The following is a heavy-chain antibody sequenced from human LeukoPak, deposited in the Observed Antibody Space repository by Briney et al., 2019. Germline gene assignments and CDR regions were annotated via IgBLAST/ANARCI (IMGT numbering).Heavy chain of an antibody. CDR2: INSDGSST. V-gene: IGHV3-74*01. CDR3: ARGAYVLRLSNWFDP. J-gene: IGHJ5*02. D-gene: IGHD3-3*01. CDR1: GFTFSSYW. Sequence: GGSLRLSCAASGFTFSSYWMHWVRQAPGKGLVWVSRINSDGSSTSYADSVKGRFTISRDNAKNTLYLQMNSLRAEDTAVYYCARGAYVLRLSNWFDPWGQRTLVTVSS.